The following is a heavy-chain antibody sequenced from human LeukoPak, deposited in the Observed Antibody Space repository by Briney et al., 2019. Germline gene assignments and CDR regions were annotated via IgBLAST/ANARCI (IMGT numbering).Heavy chain of an antibody. V-gene: IGHV1-2*02. CDR2: INPNSGCT. D-gene: IGHD5-24*01. J-gene: IGHJ4*02. CDR1: GYTFTCYY. CDR3: ARYHRDGYNLDY. Sequence: ASVKVSCKASGYTFTCYYMHWVRQAPGRGLEWVGWINPNSGCTNYAQKFQGRVTMTRDTYISTAHMELSRVRSDDTDVYYCARYHRDGYNLDYWGQGTLVTVSS.